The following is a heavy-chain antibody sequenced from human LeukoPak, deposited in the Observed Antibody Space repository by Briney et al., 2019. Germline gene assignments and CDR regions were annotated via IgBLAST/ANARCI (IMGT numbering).Heavy chain of an antibody. Sequence: GGSLRLSCAASGFTFSSYGMHWVRQAPGKGLEWVAVISYDGSNKYYADSVKGRFTISRDNSKNTLYLQMNSLRAEDTAVYYCAKDLSLDSYGDDYYGMDVWGQGTTVTVSS. V-gene: IGHV3-30*18. CDR1: GFTFSSYG. CDR3: AKDLSLDSYGDDYYGMDV. CDR2: ISYDGSNK. J-gene: IGHJ6*02. D-gene: IGHD5-18*01.